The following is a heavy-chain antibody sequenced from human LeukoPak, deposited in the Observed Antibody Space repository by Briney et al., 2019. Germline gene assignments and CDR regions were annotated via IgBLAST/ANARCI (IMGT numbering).Heavy chain of an antibody. J-gene: IGHJ1*01. CDR1: GFTFDDYA. Sequence: QTGGSLRLSCAASGFTFDDYAMHWVRHAPGKGLEWVSGISPSGGITYYTDSVRGRFTISRDNSKNTVSLQMNSLRGEDTAVYYCAKDDAWGRYKDWGQGTLVTVSS. D-gene: IGHD3-16*01. V-gene: IGHV3-23*01. CDR3: AKDDAWGRYKD. CDR2: ISPSGGIT.